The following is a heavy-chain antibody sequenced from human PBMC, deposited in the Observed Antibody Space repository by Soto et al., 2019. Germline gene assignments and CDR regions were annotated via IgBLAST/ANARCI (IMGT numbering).Heavy chain of an antibody. CDR3: ARLRARSGYLGGYLDY. CDR1: GFTFSDYY. CDR2: IVIGSDYT. V-gene: IGHV3-11*06. J-gene: IGHJ4*02. Sequence: QVQLVESGGGLVKPGGSLRLSCAASGFTFSDYYMTWVRQAPGKGLEWVSYIVIGSDYTNYADSVKGRFTISRDNAKNSLDMEMNSLRVEDTAVYYWARLRARSGYLGGYLDYWGQGTLVTVSS. D-gene: IGHD6-13*01.